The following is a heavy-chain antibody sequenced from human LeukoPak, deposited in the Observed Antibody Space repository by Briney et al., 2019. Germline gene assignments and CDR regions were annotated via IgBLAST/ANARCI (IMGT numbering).Heavy chain of an antibody. Sequence: PSETLSLTCTVSGGSISSYYWSWIRQPPGKGLEWIGYIYYSGSTNYNPSLKSRVTISVDTSKNQFSLKLSSVTAADTAVYYCARGTLGVFVVVPADWWYFDLWGRGTLVTVSS. J-gene: IGHJ2*01. CDR1: GGSISSYY. CDR3: ARGTLGVFVVVPADWWYFDL. D-gene: IGHD2-2*01. V-gene: IGHV4-59*01. CDR2: IYYSGST.